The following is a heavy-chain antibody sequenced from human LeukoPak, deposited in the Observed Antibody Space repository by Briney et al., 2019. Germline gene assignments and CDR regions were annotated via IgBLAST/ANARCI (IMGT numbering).Heavy chain of an antibody. CDR1: GYTFTSYY. CDR3: ARDNYGIGDY. Sequence: ASVKVSCKASGYTFTSYYIHWVRQAPGQGLEWMGWVNPNSGGTNYAQKFQGRVTMTRDTSITTAYMDLSSLRSDDTAVYYCARDNYGIGDYWGQGTLVTVSS. V-gene: IGHV1-2*02. J-gene: IGHJ4*02. D-gene: IGHD4-11*01. CDR2: VNPNSGGT.